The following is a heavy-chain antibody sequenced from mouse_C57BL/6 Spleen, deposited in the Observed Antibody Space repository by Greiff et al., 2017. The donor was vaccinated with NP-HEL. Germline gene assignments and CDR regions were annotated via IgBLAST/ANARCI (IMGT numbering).Heavy chain of an antibody. Sequence: EVQLQQSGPVLVKPGASVKMSCKASGYTFTDYYMNWVKQSHGKSLEWIGVINPYNGGTSYNQKFKGKATLTVDKSSSTAYMELNSLTSEDSAVYYCARGETAQATDAMDYWGQGTSVTVSS. J-gene: IGHJ4*01. CDR2: INPYNGGT. D-gene: IGHD3-2*02. CDR3: ARGETAQATDAMDY. CDR1: GYTFTDYY. V-gene: IGHV1-19*01.